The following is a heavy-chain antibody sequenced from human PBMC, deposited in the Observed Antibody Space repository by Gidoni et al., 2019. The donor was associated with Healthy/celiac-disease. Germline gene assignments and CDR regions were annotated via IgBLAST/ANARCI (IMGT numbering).Heavy chain of an antibody. CDR3: AKEANYDILTGYFGDDY. CDR1: GFTFRGYA. V-gene: IGHV3-23*01. CDR2: IRGSGGST. D-gene: IGHD3-9*01. J-gene: IGHJ4*02. Sequence: EVQLLESGGGLVQPGGSLRLSCAASGFTFRGYAMSWVRQAPGKGLGWVSAIRGSGGSTYYADSVKGRFTISRDNSKNTLYLQMNSLRAEDTAVYYCAKEANYDILTGYFGDDYWGQGTLVTVSS.